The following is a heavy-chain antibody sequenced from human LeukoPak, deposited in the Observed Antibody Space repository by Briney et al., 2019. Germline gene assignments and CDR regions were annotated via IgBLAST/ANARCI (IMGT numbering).Heavy chain of an antibody. CDR1: GGPFNGYY. CDR2: INHSGST. V-gene: IGHV4-34*01. CDR3: ARGYAFWNGYYPLSYMEV. J-gene: IGHJ6*03. D-gene: IGHD3-3*01. Sequence: SETLSLTCAVYGGPFNGYYWSWMRQPPGKGLEWIGEINHSGSTNYNPSLKSRVTISVDTSKNQLSLKLSSVTAGHTALYDCARGYAFWNGYYPLSYMEVWGKGTTVTVSS.